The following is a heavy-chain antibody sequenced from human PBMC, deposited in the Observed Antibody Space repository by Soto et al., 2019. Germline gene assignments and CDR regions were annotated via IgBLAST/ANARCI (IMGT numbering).Heavy chain of an antibody. CDR3: ARGRGITMVRGVLRGFEP. Sequence: QVQLQQWGAGLLKPSETLSLTCAVYGGSFSGYYWSWIRQPPGKGLEWIGEINHSGSTNYNPSLKSRVTIAVDTSKNQFSLTLSSVTAADTAVYYCARGRGITMVRGVLRGFEPWGQGTLVTVSS. CDR2: INHSGST. D-gene: IGHD3-10*01. J-gene: IGHJ5*02. V-gene: IGHV4-34*01. CDR1: GGSFSGYY.